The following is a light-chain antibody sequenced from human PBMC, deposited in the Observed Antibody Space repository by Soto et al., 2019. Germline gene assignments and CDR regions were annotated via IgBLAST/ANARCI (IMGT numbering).Light chain of an antibody. V-gene: IGKV3-15*01. CDR2: GAS. Sequence: EIVMTQSPATLSVSPGERATLSCRASQSVSSNLAWYQQKLGQAPRILVYGASTRATGIPARFSGSGSGTEFTLTISSLQSEDFAVYYCQQYDNWPLTVGGGTKVDLK. CDR3: QQYDNWPLT. J-gene: IGKJ4*01. CDR1: QSVSSN.